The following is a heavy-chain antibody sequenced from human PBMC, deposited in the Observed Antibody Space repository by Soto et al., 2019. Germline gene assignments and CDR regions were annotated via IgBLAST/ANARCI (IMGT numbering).Heavy chain of an antibody. Sequence: PSETLSLTCTVSGGSISSSNWWSWVRQPPGKGLEWIGEIYHSGSTNYNPSLKSRVTISVDKSKNQFSLKLSSVTAADTAVHYCASSPPRQTKDDYWGQGTLVTVSS. J-gene: IGHJ4*02. CDR1: GGSISSSNW. CDR2: IYHSGST. CDR3: ASSPPRQTKDDY. V-gene: IGHV4-4*02.